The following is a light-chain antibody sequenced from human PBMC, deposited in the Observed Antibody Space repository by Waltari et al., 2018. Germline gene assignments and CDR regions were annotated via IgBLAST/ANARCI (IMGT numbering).Light chain of an antibody. J-gene: IGKJ1*01. CDR1: QNIGSS. CDR2: EAS. Sequence: DIQMTQSPSTLPASVGDSVTITCRASQNIGSSLVWYQQKPGKAPKLLIYEASSLQFGVPSRFSGRGSWAEFTLTIASLQPDDFAAYYCQQYKTSPTWTFGQGTRVELK. CDR3: QQYKTSPTWT. V-gene: IGKV1-5*03.